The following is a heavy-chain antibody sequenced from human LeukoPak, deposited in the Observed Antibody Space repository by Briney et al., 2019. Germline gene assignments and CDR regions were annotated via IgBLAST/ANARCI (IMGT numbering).Heavy chain of an antibody. CDR2: INPNSGGT. D-gene: IGHD1-20*01. V-gene: IGHV1-2*02. Sequence: ASVKVSCKASGYTFAGYYMHWVRQAPGQGLEWMGWINPNSGGTNYAQKFQGRVTMTRDTSISTAYMELSRLRSDGSAVYYCARGDGAYSVTDFDYWGQGTLVTVSS. J-gene: IGHJ4*02. CDR1: GYTFAGYY. CDR3: ARGDGAYSVTDFDY.